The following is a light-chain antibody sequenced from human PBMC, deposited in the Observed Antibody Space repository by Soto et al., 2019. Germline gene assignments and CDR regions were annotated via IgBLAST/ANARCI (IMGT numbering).Light chain of an antibody. Sequence: DFPMTQSPSSVSASVGDRVTITCRPSQGISSWLAWYQQKPGKAPKLLIYAASSSQSGVPSRFSGSGSGTYFTRTIGSLQPEDFATYYWQQANSFPLTVGGGTKVEIK. V-gene: IGKV1-12*01. J-gene: IGKJ4*01. CDR2: AAS. CDR3: QQANSFPLT. CDR1: QGISSW.